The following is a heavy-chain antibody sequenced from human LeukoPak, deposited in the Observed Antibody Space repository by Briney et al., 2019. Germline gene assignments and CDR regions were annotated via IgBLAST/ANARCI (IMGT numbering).Heavy chain of an antibody. CDR1: GFTFSSYA. V-gene: IGHV3-23*01. D-gene: IGHD6-13*01. J-gene: IGHJ4*02. Sequence: PGGSLRLSCAASGFTFSSYAMSWVRQAPGKGLEWVSTISGSGGSTYYADSVKGRFTISRDNSKNTLYLQMNSLRAEDTAAYYCAKRQQLIMSGSDFDYWGQGTLVTVSS. CDR3: AKRQQLIMSGSDFDY. CDR2: ISGSGGST.